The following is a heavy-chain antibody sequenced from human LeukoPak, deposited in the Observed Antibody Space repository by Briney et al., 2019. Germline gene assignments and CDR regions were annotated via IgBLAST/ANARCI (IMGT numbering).Heavy chain of an antibody. CDR3: ARDDYSDSPTYYNGMDV. CDR1: GFSFTDYT. V-gene: IGHV3-21*01. J-gene: IGHJ6*02. D-gene: IGHD4/OR15-4a*01. Sequence: GGSLRLSCAASGFSFTDYTLNWVRQAPGKGLEWVSSMCGFGHFVHYADSVKGRFTISRDNARSSLYLQMTSLRAEDTALYFCARDDYSDSPTYYNGMDVWGQGTAVTVSS. CDR2: MCGFGHFV.